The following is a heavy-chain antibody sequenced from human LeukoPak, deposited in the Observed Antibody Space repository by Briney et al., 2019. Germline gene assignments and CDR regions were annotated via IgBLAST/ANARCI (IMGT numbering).Heavy chain of an antibody. Sequence: ASVKVSCEASGYTFTSYGISWVRQAPGQGLEWMGWISAYNGNTNYAQKLQGRVTMTTDTSTSTAYMELRSLRSDDTAVYYCARDRRGAAGRWSPPMDVWGQGTTVTVSS. CDR1: GYTFTSYG. J-gene: IGHJ6*02. D-gene: IGHD6-25*01. CDR3: ARDRRGAAGRWSPPMDV. V-gene: IGHV1-18*01. CDR2: ISAYNGNT.